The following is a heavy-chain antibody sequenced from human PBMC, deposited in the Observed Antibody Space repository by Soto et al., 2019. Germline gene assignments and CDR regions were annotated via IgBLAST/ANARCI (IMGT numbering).Heavy chain of an antibody. CDR3: VRGTNGWRGMDY. J-gene: IGHJ4*02. V-gene: IGHV3-33*01. CDR1: GFTFSSYG. D-gene: IGHD2-8*01. CDR2: IWYDGSNK. Sequence: HPGGSLRLSCAASGFTFSSYGMHWVRQAPGKGLEWVAVIWYDGSNKYYADSVKGRFTISRDNSKNTLYLQMSGLGAEDTAVYHCVRGTNGWRGMDYWGQGTLVTVSS.